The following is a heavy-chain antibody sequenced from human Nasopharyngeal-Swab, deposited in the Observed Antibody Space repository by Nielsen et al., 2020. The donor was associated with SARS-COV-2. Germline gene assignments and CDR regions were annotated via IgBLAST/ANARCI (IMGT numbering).Heavy chain of an antibody. CDR2: IWFDGSNK. CDR3: ASSLVSVTTRGGPLTP. D-gene: IGHD4-17*01. Sequence: GGSLRLSCAAFGFTFSSHGMHWVRQAPGKGREWVPIIWFDGSNKYYADSVKGRFTISRDNPENTLYLQMNSLRVEDTAVYYCASSLVSVTTRGGPLTPWGQGTLVTVAS. V-gene: IGHV3-33*01. J-gene: IGHJ4*02. CDR1: GFTFSSHG.